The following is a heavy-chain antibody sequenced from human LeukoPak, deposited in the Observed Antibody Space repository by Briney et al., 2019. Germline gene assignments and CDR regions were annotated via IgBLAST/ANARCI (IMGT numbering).Heavy chain of an antibody. CDR1: GYTFTGYY. D-gene: IGHD4-11*01. J-gene: IGHJ4*02. CDR2: INPNSGNP. CDR3: ATDYTDYSLDY. Sequence: ASVKVSCKASGYTFTGYYMHWVRQAPGQGLEWMGWINPNSGNPGYAQKFQGRVTMTRNTSISTAYMELSSLRYEDTAVYYCATDYTDYSLDYWGQGTLVTVSS. V-gene: IGHV1-8*02.